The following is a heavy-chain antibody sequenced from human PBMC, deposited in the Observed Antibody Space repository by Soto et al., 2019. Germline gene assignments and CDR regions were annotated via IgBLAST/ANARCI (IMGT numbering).Heavy chain of an antibody. CDR3: ANTRFYYSCGYYCYFDY. CDR1: GFTFSSYA. Sequence: GGSLRLSCAASGFTFSSYAMNWVRQAPGKGLEWVSAISVSGCSTYYADSVKGRFTISRDNSKNTLYLQMNSLRAEDTAVYSFANTRFYYSCGYYCYFDYWGQGTLVTVSS. D-gene: IGHD3-22*01. CDR2: ISVSGCST. J-gene: IGHJ4*02. V-gene: IGHV3-23*01.